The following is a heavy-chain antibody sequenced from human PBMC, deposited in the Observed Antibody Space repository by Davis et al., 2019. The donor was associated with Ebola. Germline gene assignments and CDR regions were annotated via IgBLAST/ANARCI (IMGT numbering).Heavy chain of an antibody. CDR1: GFTFDDYA. CDR3: VKKGHYDSSGYYGPFDY. CDR2: ISWDGGST. D-gene: IGHD3-22*01. J-gene: IGHJ4*02. Sequence: GGSLRLSCAASGFTFDDYAMHWVRQAPGKGLEWVSLISWDGGSTYYADSVKGRFTISRDNSKNTLYLQMNSLRAEDTALYYCVKKGHYDSSGYYGPFDYWGQGTLVTVSS. V-gene: IGHV3-43D*03.